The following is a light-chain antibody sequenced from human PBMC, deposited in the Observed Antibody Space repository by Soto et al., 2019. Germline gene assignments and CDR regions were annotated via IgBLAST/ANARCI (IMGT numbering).Light chain of an antibody. J-gene: IGKJ2*01. Sequence: EIVLTQSPDTLSLSPGERGTLSCRASQSVSSSYLAWYQQKPGQAPRLLIYGASSRATGIPDRFSGSGSGTDFTLTISRLEPEDFAVYYCQYYYSSPPVYTFGQGTKLYIK. V-gene: IGKV3-20*01. CDR1: QSVSSSY. CDR3: QYYYSSPPVYT. CDR2: GAS.